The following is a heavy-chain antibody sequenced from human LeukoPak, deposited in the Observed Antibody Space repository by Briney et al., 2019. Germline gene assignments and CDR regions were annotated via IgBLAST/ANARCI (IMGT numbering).Heavy chain of an antibody. CDR1: GFTFSRYA. CDR3: AKDLSWFGGSLATFGY. J-gene: IGHJ4*02. CDR2: IGGSGGTT. D-gene: IGHD3-10*01. V-gene: IGHV3-23*01. Sequence: GGSLRLSCAASGFTFSRYAMSWVRQAPGKGLEGVSSIGGSGGTTYYADSVQGRVTISRDNSKNTLYLQMNSLSAEDTAVYYCAKDLSWFGGSLATFGYWGQGTLATVSS.